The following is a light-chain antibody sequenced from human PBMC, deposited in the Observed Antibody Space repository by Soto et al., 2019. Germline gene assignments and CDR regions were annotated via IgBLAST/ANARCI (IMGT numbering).Light chain of an antibody. CDR1: SSDVGGYNY. V-gene: IGLV2-14*01. CDR3: SSYTSSSTLVV. CDR2: EVS. Sequence: QSALTQPASVSGSPGQSITISCTGTSSDVGGYNYVSWYQQHPGKARKLMIFEVSNRPSGVSNRFSGSKSGNTASPTISGLQAADEADYYCSSYTSSSTLVVFGTGTKLTVL. J-gene: IGLJ1*01.